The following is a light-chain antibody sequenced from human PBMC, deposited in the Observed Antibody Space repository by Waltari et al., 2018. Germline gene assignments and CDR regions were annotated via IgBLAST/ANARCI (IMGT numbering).Light chain of an antibody. Sequence: SSELTQDPAVSVALGQPVRITCQGDSLRSYYASWYQQKPGQAPVLVIYGKSNRPSGIPDRFSGSSSGNTASLTITGAQAEDEADYYCNSRDSSGNHLVFGGGTKLTVL. CDR3: NSRDSSGNHLV. V-gene: IGLV3-19*01. J-gene: IGLJ2*01. CDR1: SLRSYY. CDR2: GKS.